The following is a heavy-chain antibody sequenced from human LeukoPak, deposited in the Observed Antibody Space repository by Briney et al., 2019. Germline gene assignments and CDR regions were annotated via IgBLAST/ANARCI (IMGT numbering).Heavy chain of an antibody. Sequence: ASVKVSCKASGYTFTSYGISWVRQAPGQGLEWMGWISAYNGNTNYAQKLQGRVTMTTDTSTSTAYMELRSLRSDDTAVYYCARDPFLGYCSGGSCYSADPYYGMDVWGQGTTVTVS. CDR1: GYTFTSYG. CDR3: ARDPFLGYCSGGSCYSADPYYGMDV. J-gene: IGHJ6*02. CDR2: ISAYNGNT. D-gene: IGHD2-15*01. V-gene: IGHV1-18*01.